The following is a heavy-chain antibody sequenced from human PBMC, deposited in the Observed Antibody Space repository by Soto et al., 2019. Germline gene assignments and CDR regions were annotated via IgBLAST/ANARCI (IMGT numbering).Heavy chain of an antibody. J-gene: IGHJ4*02. Sequence: GGSLRLSCTASGFTFGDYAMSWFRQAPGKGLEWVGFIRSKAYGGTTEYAASVKGRFTISRDDSKSIAYLQMNSLKTEDTAVYYCTRWSYGSGRSEFDYWGQGTLVTVSS. D-gene: IGHD3-10*01. CDR2: IRSKAYGGTT. CDR3: TRWSYGSGRSEFDY. CDR1: GFTFGDYA. V-gene: IGHV3-49*03.